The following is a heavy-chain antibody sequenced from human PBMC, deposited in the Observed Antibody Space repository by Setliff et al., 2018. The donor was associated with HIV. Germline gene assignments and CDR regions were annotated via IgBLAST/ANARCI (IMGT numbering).Heavy chain of an antibody. CDR2: ISSGGRTI. V-gene: IGHV3-48*03. CDR1: GFTFSSYE. CDR3: ARAEVAMVRGHDY. J-gene: IGHJ4*02. Sequence: GGSLRLFCAASGFTFSSYEMNWVRQAPGQGLEWVSYISSGGRTIYYADSVKGRFTISRDNAKNSLYLQMNSLRAEDTAVYYCARAEVAMVRGHDYWGQGTLVTVSS. D-gene: IGHD3-10*01.